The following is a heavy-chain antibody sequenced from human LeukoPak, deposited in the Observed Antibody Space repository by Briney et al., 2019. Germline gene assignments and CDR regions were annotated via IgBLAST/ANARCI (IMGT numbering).Heavy chain of an antibody. Sequence: PSETLSLTCTVSGGSISSGGYYWSWIRQHPGKGLGWIGYIYYSGSTYYNPSLKSRVTISVDTSKNQFSLKLSSVTAADTAVYYCAREMTGIAARPLYWFDPWGQGTLVTVSS. D-gene: IGHD6-6*01. CDR3: AREMTGIAARPLYWFDP. J-gene: IGHJ5*02. V-gene: IGHV4-31*03. CDR2: IYYSGST. CDR1: GGSISSGGYY.